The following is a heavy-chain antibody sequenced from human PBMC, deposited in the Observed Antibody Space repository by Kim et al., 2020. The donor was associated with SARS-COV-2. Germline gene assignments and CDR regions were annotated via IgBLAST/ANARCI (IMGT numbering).Heavy chain of an antibody. CDR3: AKSEDSSNTWNDVNYAMDG. D-gene: IGHD1-1*01. J-gene: IGHJ6*02. CDR2: MSHDGSQK. Sequence: GGSLRLSCAASGFTFSSFGMHWVRQAPGKGLEWVAVMSHDGSQKYYADSVTGRFTISRDNSKNTLDLQMNSLRVEDTAVYYCAKSEDSSNTWNDVNYAMDGWGQGTTVTVSS. V-gene: IGHV3-30*18. CDR1: GFTFSSFG.